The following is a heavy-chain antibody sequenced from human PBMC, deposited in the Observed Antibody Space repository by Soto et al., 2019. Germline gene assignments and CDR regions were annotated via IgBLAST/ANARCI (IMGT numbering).Heavy chain of an antibody. CDR3: ARGVVPAAEFEGDWFDP. J-gene: IGHJ5*02. D-gene: IGHD2-2*01. CDR1: GYTFTGYY. V-gene: IGHV1-2*04. CDR2: INPNSGGT. Sequence: QVQLVQSGAEVKKPGASVKVSCKASGYTFTGYYMHWVRQAPGQGLEWMGWINPNSGGTNYAQKFQGWVTMTRDTSISTAYMELSRLRSDDTAVYYCARGVVPAAEFEGDWFDPWGQGTLVTVS.